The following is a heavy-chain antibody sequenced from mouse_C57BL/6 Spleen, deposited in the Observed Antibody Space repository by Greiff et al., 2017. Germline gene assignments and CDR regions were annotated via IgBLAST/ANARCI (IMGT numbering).Heavy chain of an antibody. CDR1: GFTFTDYG. Sequence: EVKLMESGGGLVKPGGSLKLSCAASGFTFTDYGMHWVRQAPEKGLEWVAYISSGSSTIYYADTVKGRFTLTRDKAKTTLFLQMTSLRSEDTAMYCCARADYNAMDYWGQGTSVTVSS. CDR3: ARADYNAMDY. V-gene: IGHV5-17*01. J-gene: IGHJ4*01. CDR2: ISSGSSTI.